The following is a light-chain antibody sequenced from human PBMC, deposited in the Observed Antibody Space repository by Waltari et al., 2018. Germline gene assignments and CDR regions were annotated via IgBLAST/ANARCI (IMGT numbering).Light chain of an antibody. CDR1: QNTSNY. V-gene: IGKV1-39*01. CDR2: PAS. CDR3: QQSYNTPPWT. J-gene: IGKJ1*01. Sequence: DIQMTPSPSSLSASVGDRVTLTCPASQNTSNYLNWYQQKAGKAPKLLIYPASILHSGVPSKLSGSGSETDFTISISSLQPEDFATYYCQQSYNTPPWTFGQGTKVEMK.